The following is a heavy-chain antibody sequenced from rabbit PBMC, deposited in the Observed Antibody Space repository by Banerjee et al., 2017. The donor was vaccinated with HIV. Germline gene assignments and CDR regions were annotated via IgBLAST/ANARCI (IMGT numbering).Heavy chain of an antibody. Sequence: QQQLEESGGGLVKPGGTLTLTCKASGIDFSSSYWICWVRQAPGKGLEWIACICAGSSGSTYYASWAKGRFTISKTSSTTVTLQMTSLTAADTATYFCARTISSYYYGMDLWGQGTLVTVS. D-gene: IGHD1-1*01. V-gene: IGHV1S45*01. CDR3: ARTISSYYYGMDL. J-gene: IGHJ6*01. CDR2: ICAGSSGST. CDR1: GIDFSSSYW.